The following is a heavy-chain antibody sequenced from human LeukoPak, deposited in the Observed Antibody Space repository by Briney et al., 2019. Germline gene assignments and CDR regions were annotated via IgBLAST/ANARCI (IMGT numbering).Heavy chain of an antibody. V-gene: IGHV4-30-4*01. CDR1: GDSISSGDYY. Sequence: SETLSLTCGVSGDSISSGDYYWSWIRQPPGKGLEWIGYIYYSGSTYYNPSLKSRVTISVDTSKNQFSLKLSSVTAADTAVYYCARDHGRYCSGGSCPADAFDIWGQGTMVTVSS. J-gene: IGHJ3*02. D-gene: IGHD2-15*01. CDR3: ARDHGRYCSGGSCPADAFDI. CDR2: IYYSGST.